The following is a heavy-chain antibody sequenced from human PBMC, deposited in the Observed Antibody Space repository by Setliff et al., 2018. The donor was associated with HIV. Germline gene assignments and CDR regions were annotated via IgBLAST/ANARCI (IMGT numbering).Heavy chain of an antibody. V-gene: IGHV3-15*01. CDR1: GFTFNNAW. CDR2: IKKSSDGGKT. D-gene: IGHD2-21*01. CDR3: ATDNGPSYSMDI. Sequence: GGSLRLSCVASGFTFNNAWMNWVRQTPGKGLEWLGRIKKSSDGGKTDDASPVKGRFTISRDDSKNTLYLQMNSPKTEDTGVYFCATDNGPSYSMDIWGQGTTVTVSS. J-gene: IGHJ6*02.